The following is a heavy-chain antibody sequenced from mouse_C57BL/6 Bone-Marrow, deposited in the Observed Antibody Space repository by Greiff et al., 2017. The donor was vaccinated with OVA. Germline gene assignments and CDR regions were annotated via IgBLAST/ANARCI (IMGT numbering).Heavy chain of an antibody. Sequence: EVKLMESEGGLVQPGSSMKLSCTASGFTFSDYYMAWVRQVPEKGLEWVANINYDGSSTYYLDSLKSRFIISRDNAKNILYLQMSSLKSEDTATYYCSRDGSTMVTYMYFDVWGTGTTVTVSS. V-gene: IGHV5-16*01. CDR3: SRDGSTMVTYMYFDV. CDR2: INYDGSST. CDR1: GFTFSDYY. J-gene: IGHJ1*03. D-gene: IGHD2-2*01.